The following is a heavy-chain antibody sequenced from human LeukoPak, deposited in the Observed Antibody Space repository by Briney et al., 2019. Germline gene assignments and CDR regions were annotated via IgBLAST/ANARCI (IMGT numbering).Heavy chain of an antibody. CDR3: ARDSSGSSGWYEGWFDP. CDR2: ITGSGTTI. J-gene: IGHJ5*02. D-gene: IGHD6-19*01. V-gene: IGHV3-48*03. CDR1: GFTFSRYE. Sequence: GGSLRLSCAASGFTFSRYEMNWVRQAPGKGLEWLSYITGSGTTIYYADSVKGRFTVSRDNAKNSLYLQMNSLRAEDTAVYYCARDSSGSSGWYEGWFDPWGQGALVTVSS.